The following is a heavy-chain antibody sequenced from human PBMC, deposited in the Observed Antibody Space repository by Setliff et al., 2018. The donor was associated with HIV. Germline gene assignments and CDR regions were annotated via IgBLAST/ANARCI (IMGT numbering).Heavy chain of an antibody. CDR3: ARVRSGSYGGRAYFDY. CDR1: GGTFSSYA. D-gene: IGHD1-26*01. Sequence: GASVKVSCKAPGGTFSSYAISWVRQAPGQGLEWMGGIIPIFGTANYAQKFQGRVTITTDESTSTAYMELSSLRSEDTAVYYCARVRSGSYGGRAYFDYWGQGTLVTVSS. J-gene: IGHJ4*02. CDR2: IIPIFGTA. V-gene: IGHV1-69*05.